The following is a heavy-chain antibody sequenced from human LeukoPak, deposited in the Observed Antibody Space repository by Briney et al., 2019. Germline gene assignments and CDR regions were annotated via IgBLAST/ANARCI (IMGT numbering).Heavy chain of an antibody. J-gene: IGHJ3*02. D-gene: IGHD2-15*01. CDR2: ISAYNGNT. CDR3: ARDGRGGIWRDIVVVVAATSAFDI. Sequence: GASVKASCKASRYTFTSYGISWVRQAPGQGREGMGWISAYNGNTNYAQKLQGRVTMTTHTSTSTAYMELRSLRSDGTAVYYCARDGRGGIWRDIVVVVAATSAFDIWGQGTMVTVSS. V-gene: IGHV1-18*01. CDR1: RYTFTSYG.